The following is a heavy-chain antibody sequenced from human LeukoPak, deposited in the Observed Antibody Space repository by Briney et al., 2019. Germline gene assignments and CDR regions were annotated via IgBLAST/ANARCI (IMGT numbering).Heavy chain of an antibody. CDR2: IRYDGSNK. CDR1: GFTFSSYG. D-gene: IGHD4-17*01. V-gene: IGHV3-30*02. J-gene: IGHJ3*02. Sequence: GGSLRFPCAASGFTFSSYGMHWVRQAPGKGLEWVAFIRYDGSNKYYADSVKGRFTISRDNSKNTLYLQMNSLRAEDTAVYYCAKDKSYGDLPDAFDIWGQGTMVTVSS. CDR3: AKDKSYGDLPDAFDI.